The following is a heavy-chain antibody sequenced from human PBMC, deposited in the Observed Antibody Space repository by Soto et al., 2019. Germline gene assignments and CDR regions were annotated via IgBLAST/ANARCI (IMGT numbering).Heavy chain of an antibody. CDR1: GFTCSSYW. V-gene: IGHV3-7*05. D-gene: IGHD1-26*01. Sequence: EVQLVESGGGLVQPGGSLRLSCTASGFTCSSYWMNWVRQAPGKGLEWVGNIKEDGSEKFYVDSVKGRFTISRDNAKNSLYLDMNSLRVEDTAIYFCARDFGGPWGKGTLVTVSS. CDR2: IKEDGSEK. CDR3: ARDFGGP. J-gene: IGHJ5*02.